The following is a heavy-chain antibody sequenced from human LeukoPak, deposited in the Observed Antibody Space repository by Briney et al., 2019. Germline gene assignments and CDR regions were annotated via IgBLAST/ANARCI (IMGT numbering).Heavy chain of an antibody. CDR2: IYHSGST. Sequence: SETLSLTCAVSGGSISSSNWWSWVRQPPGKGLEWIGEIYHSGSTNYNPSLKSRVTISVDKSKNQFSLKPSSVTAADTAVYYCARRHNYYDSSGYLSYFDYWGQGTLVTVSS. D-gene: IGHD3-22*01. CDR1: GGSISSSNW. V-gene: IGHV4-4*02. J-gene: IGHJ4*02. CDR3: ARRHNYYDSSGYLSYFDY.